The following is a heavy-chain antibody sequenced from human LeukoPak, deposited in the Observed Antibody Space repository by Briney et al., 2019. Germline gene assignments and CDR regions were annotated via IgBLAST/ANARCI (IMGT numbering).Heavy chain of an antibody. Sequence: GGSLRLSCAASGFTVSSNYMSWVRQAPGKGLEWVSVIYSGGSTYYADSVKGRFTISRDNSKNTLYLQMNSLRAEDTAVYYCARGKAAVAGYYYYYDMDVWGQGTTVTVSS. CDR2: IYSGGST. CDR3: ARGKAAVAGYYYYYDMDV. D-gene: IGHD6-19*01. V-gene: IGHV3-66*01. CDR1: GFTVSSNY. J-gene: IGHJ6*02.